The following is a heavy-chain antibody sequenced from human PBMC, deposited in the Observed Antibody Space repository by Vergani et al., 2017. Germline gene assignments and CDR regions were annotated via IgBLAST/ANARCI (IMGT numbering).Heavy chain of an antibody. CDR2: IDPSDSYT. Sequence: EVQLVQSGAEVKKPGESLRISCKGSGYSFTSYWISWVRQMPGKGLEWMGRIDPSDSYTNYSPSFQGHVTISADKSISTAYLQWSSLKASDTAMFYCSRHXPGYCSGGSCYDSTYFDYWGQGTLVTVSS. CDR3: SRHXPGYCSGGSCYDSTYFDY. V-gene: IGHV5-10-1*03. J-gene: IGHJ4*02. CDR1: GYSFTSYW. D-gene: IGHD2-15*01.